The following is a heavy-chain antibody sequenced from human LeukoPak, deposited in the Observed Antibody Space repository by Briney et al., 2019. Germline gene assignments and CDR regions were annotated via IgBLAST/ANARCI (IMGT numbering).Heavy chain of an antibody. V-gene: IGHV3-48*04. J-gene: IGHJ3*01. D-gene: IGHD1-1*01. CDR1: GFTFSTYS. CDR3: ARDLVGTNPDSFDV. CDR2: ISSSRGTI. Sequence: GGSLRLSCEASGFTFSTYSMQWFRQAPGKGLEWVSYISSSRGTIWYADSVKGRFTISRDNAKSSLYLQMNSLRAEDTAVYYCARDLVGTNPDSFDVWSQGTMVTVSS.